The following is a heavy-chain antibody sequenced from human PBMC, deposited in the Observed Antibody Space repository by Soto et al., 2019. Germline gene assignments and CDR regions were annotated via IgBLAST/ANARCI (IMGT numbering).Heavy chain of an antibody. Sequence: XATLSLTCTVSGGSIIGYYWSCIRQPAGKGLEWIGRIYSDGSTNYNPSLKSRVTMSVDTSKNQFSLKLTSMTAADTAMYYCARMRAAGTFDYWGQGTLVTSPQ. V-gene: IGHV4-4*07. CDR3: ARMRAAGTFDY. CDR1: GGSIIGYY. D-gene: IGHD6-13*01. J-gene: IGHJ4*02. CDR2: IYSDGST.